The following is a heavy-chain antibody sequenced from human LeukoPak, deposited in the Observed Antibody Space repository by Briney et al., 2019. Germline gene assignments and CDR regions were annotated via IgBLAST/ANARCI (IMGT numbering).Heavy chain of an antibody. J-gene: IGHJ4*02. CDR3: AKDLEGGYDSSGYYPDY. Sequence: PGGLLRPSCAASGFTVSGSAMSSLPPPPGNGLESVSPISGSGASTYYADSVKGRFTISRDNSKNTLYLQMNSLRAEDTAVYYCAKDLEGGYDSSGYYPDYWGQGTLVAVAS. CDR1: GFTVSGSA. V-gene: IGHV3-23*01. CDR2: ISGSGAST. D-gene: IGHD3-22*01.